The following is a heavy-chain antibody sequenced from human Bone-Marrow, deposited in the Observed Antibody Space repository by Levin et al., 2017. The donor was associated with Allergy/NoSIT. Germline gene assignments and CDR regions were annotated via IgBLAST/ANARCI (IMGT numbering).Heavy chain of an antibody. CDR1: GFRFADAW. Sequence: GGSLRLSCAASGFRFADAWMTWVRQAPGKGLEWVGRIKRISDGGTTDHAAPVKGRFTISRDNAKNTLYLQVNSLRAEDTAVYYCAKDLSYYDLWSDSDPYFYYGMDVWGQGTTVTVSS. V-gene: IGHV3-15*01. CDR3: AKDLSYYDLWSDSDPYFYYGMDV. CDR2: IKRISDGGTT. D-gene: IGHD3-3*01. J-gene: IGHJ6*02.